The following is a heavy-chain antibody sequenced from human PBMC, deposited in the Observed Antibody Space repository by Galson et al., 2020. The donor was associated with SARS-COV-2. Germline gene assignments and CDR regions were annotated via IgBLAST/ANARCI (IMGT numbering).Heavy chain of an antibody. J-gene: IGHJ3*01. CDR2: ISGSGDGT. Sequence: SCAASGFIFSNYAMTWVRQAPGKGLEWVSSISGSGDGTYYADSVKGRFTISRDRSKNTLFLQMNSLRLEDTAVYYCAKYVGAAQAFDVWGHGTMVTVSS. CDR1: GFIFSNYA. D-gene: IGHD1-26*01. V-gene: IGHV3-23*01. CDR3: AKYVGAAQAFDV.